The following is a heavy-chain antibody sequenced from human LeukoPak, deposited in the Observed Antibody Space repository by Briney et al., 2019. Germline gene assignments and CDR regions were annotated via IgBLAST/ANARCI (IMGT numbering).Heavy chain of an antibody. CDR1: GFTFSSYG. Sequence: GGSLRLSCAASGFTFSSYGMHWVRQSPGKGLAWVAVISYDGSHKYYADSVKGRFTISRDNSKNTLYLQMNSLRAEDTAVYYCAKVGELLTKYNSMGFPSHPFDHWGQGTLVTVSS. CDR3: AKVGELLTKYNSMGFPSHPFDH. CDR2: ISYDGSHK. D-gene: IGHD6-13*01. J-gene: IGHJ5*02. V-gene: IGHV3-30*18.